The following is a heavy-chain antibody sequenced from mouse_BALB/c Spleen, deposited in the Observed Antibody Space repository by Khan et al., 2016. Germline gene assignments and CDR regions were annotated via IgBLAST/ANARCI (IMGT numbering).Heavy chain of an antibody. D-gene: IGHD2-1*01. Sequence: QVQLQQSGAELAKPGASVKMSCKASGYTFTSYWMHWVKQRPGQGLEWIGYINPSTGYTEYNQKFKDKATLTADKSSSTAYMQLSSLTSEDSAVYYCARRDGKYFDYWGEGTTLTVAS. V-gene: IGHV1-7*01. CDR2: INPSTGYT. CDR3: ARRDGKYFDY. J-gene: IGHJ2*01. CDR1: GYTFTSYW.